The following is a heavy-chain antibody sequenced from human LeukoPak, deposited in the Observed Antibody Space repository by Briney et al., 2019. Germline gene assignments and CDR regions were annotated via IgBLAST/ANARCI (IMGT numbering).Heavy chain of an antibody. J-gene: IGHJ5*02. CDR1: GDSVSSNSAA. CDR2: TYYRSKWYN. V-gene: IGHV6-1*01. CDR3: ARGWFGELEYWFDP. D-gene: IGHD3-10*01. Sequence: TSQTLSLTCAISGDSVSSNSAAWNSIRQSPSRGLEWQGRTYYRSKWYNDYAVSVKSRITINPDTSKNQFALQLNSVTPEDTAVYYCARGWFGELEYWFDPWGQGTLVTVSS.